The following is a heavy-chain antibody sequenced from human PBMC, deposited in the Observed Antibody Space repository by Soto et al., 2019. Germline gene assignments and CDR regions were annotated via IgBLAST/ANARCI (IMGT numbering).Heavy chain of an antibody. CDR1: GYTFTGYY. D-gene: IGHD1-1*01. CDR3: ARGTGSFSQSRPTNWFDP. V-gene: IGHV1-2*02. CDR2: INPNSGGT. Sequence: ASVKVSCKASGYTFTGYYMHWVRQAPGQGLEWMGWINPNSGGTNYAQKFQGRVTMTRDTSTSTVYMELSSLRSEDTAVYYCARGTGSFSQSRPTNWFDPWGQGTLVTVS. J-gene: IGHJ5*02.